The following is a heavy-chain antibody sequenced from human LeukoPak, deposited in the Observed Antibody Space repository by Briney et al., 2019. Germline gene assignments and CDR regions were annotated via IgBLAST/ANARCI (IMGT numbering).Heavy chain of an antibody. Sequence: GGSLRLSCAASGFTFSSYSMNWVRQAPGERLEWVSSISSSSAYMYYADAVKGRFTISRDDAKNSLFLQMNSLRAEDTAVYYCARVWSDCSYTNCYISEYWGQGTLVTVSS. CDR3: ARVWSDCSYTNCYISEY. CDR2: ISSSSAYM. J-gene: IGHJ4*02. D-gene: IGHD2-2*02. CDR1: GFTFSSYS. V-gene: IGHV3-21*01.